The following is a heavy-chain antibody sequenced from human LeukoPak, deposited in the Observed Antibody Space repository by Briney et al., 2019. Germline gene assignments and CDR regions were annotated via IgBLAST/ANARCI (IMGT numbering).Heavy chain of an antibody. CDR1: ADSFSSHY. D-gene: IGHD4-17*01. J-gene: IGHJ3*02. CDR2: ITYIGST. CDR3: ARDLVTVTKGFDI. Sequence: SESLSLTCAVSADSFSSHYWTWIRQAPGKGLEWIGYITYIGSTNYNPSLKSRVTISIDTSKNQFSLKLSSVTAADTAVYYCARDLVTVTKGFDIWGQGTMVSVSS. V-gene: IGHV4-59*11.